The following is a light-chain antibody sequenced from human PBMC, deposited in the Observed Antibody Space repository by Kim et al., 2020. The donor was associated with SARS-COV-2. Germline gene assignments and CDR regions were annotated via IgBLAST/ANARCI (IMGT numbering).Light chain of an antibody. CDR3: QAWDSTTASVV. CDR2: QDS. V-gene: IGLV3-1*01. J-gene: IGLJ2*01. CDR1: TLGDRY. Sequence: PGQTAGITCSGDTLGDRYACWYQQRPGQSPVLVIYQDSKRPSGIAERFSGSNSGNTATLAISGTQAMDEADYYCQAWDSTTASVVFGGGTQLTVL.